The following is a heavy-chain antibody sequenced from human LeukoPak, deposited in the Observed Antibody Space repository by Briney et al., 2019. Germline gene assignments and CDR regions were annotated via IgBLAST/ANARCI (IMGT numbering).Heavy chain of an antibody. D-gene: IGHD3-22*01. J-gene: IGHJ4*02. CDR1: GFTFSDYY. V-gene: IGHV3-11*01. Sequence: GGSLRLSCAASGFTFSDYYMRWIRQAPGKGLEWVSYISSSGTTIYYADSVKGRFTISRDNAKNSLYLQMNSLRAEDTAVYYCARDLYYYDSSGPTPAFDYWGQGTLVTVSS. CDR2: ISSSGTTI. CDR3: ARDLYYYDSSGPTPAFDY.